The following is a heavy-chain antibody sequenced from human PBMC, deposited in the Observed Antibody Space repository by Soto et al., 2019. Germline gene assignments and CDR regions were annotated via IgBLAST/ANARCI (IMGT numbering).Heavy chain of an antibody. CDR3: ARHRQPPLGQDWFDP. Sequence: QLQLQESGPGLVKPSETLSLTCTVSGGSIPRSSGYYWVWVRQPPGKGLEYVGSIYYSGSAYYNPSLKSRLTMSADTSKHPSSLKLNPLTAADPAVYYCARHRQPPLGQDWFDPWGQGTLVSVSS. J-gene: IGHJ5*02. CDR2: IYYSGSA. V-gene: IGHV4-39*01. CDR1: GGSIPRSSGYY.